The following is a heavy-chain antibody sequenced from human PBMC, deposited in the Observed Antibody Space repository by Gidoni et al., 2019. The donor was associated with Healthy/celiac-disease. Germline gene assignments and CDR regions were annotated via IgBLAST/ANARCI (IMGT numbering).Heavy chain of an antibody. Sequence: QVQLVQSGAEVKTPEASVKVSCKASGYTFTSSGISWVRQAPGQGLEWMGWISAYNGNTNYAQKLQGRVTMTTDTSTSTAYMELRSLRSDDTAVYYCAREGRYSYGRRLTPGSYYDYWGQGTLVTVSS. D-gene: IGHD5-18*01. J-gene: IGHJ4*02. CDR3: AREGRYSYGRRLTPGSYYDY. CDR2: ISAYNGNT. CDR1: GYTFTSSG. V-gene: IGHV1-18*01.